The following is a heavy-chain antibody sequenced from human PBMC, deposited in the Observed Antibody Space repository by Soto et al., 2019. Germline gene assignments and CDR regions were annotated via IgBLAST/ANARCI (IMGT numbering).Heavy chain of an antibody. J-gene: IGHJ5*02. V-gene: IGHV3-30-3*01. CDR3: ARDSYSSSLLTA. Sequence: QVQLVESGGGVVQPGRSLRLSCAASGFTFSSYAMHWVRQAPGKGLEWVAVISYDGSNKYYADSVKGRFTISRDNSKNTLYLQMNSLTAEDTAVYYCARDSYSSSLLTAWGQGTLVTVSS. CDR2: ISYDGSNK. D-gene: IGHD6-13*01. CDR1: GFTFSSYA.